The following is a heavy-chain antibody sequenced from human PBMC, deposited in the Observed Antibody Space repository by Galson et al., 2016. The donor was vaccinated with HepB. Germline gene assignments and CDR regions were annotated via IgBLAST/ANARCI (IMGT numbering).Heavy chain of an antibody. J-gene: IGHJ5*02. CDR1: GGSISSNTYY. D-gene: IGHD2-8*01. CDR2: IYYSGST. Sequence: ETLSLTCTVSGGSISSNTYYWGWIRQPPGKGLEWIGSIYYSGSTYYNPSLKSRVTISVDTSKNQFSLKLSSVTAADTAVYYFAGPGFGLILYGFDPWGQGTLVTVSS. CDR3: AGPGFGLILYGFDP. V-gene: IGHV4-39*01.